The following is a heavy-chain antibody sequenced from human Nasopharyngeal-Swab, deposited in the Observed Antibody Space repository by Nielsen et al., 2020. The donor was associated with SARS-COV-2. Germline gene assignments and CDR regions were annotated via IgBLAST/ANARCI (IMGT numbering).Heavy chain of an antibody. D-gene: IGHD4/OR15-4a*01. CDR1: GFTFSNYF. CDR2: IGDKAHNYAT. V-gene: IGHV3-73*01. CDR3: TTDYYFDY. Sequence: GESLKISCTASGFTFSNYFISWVRQASGKGLEWVGRIGDKAHNYATTYAASVKGRFTISRDDSKNTAFLQMDSLNTEDTALYYCTTDYYFDYWGQGTLVTVSS. J-gene: IGHJ4*02.